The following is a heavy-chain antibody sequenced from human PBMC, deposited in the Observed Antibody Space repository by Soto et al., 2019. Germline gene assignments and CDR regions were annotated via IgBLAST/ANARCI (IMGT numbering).Heavy chain of an antibody. V-gene: IGHV3-64D*06. CDR3: VKNRGSWYGPSDY. CDR1: GFTFSSYA. CDR2: VTSNGGST. Sequence: GGSLRLSCSASGFTFSSYAMHWVRQAPGKGLEYVSAVTSNGGSTYYADTVKGRYTISRDNSKNTQYLKMSNLRAEDTAEYYCVKNRGSWYGPSDYWGQGTLVTVSS. J-gene: IGHJ4*02. D-gene: IGHD6-13*01.